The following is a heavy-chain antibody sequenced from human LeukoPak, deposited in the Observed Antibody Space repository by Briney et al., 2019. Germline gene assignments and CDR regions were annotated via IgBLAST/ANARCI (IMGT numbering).Heavy chain of an antibody. D-gene: IGHD3-10*01. CDR3: ARDYYGSGSYYKPFDY. Sequence: SVKVSCKASGGTFSSYAISWVRQAPGQGLEWMGGIIPIFGTANYVQKFQGRVTITADESTSTAYMELSSLRSEDTAVYYCARDYYGSGSYYKPFDYWGQGTLVTVSS. V-gene: IGHV1-69*01. CDR2: IIPIFGTA. J-gene: IGHJ4*02. CDR1: GGTFSSYA.